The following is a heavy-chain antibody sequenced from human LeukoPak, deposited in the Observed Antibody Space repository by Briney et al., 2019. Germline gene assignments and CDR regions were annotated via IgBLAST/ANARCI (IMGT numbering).Heavy chain of an antibody. CDR2: IRYDGSNK. Sequence: QTGGSLRLSCAASGFTFSSYGMHWVRQAPGKGLEWVAFIRYDGSNKYYAGSVKGRFTISRDNSKNTLYLQMNSLRAEDTAVYYCAKFPASHWGQGTLVTVSS. J-gene: IGHJ4*02. V-gene: IGHV3-30*02. CDR1: GFTFSSYG. CDR3: AKFPASH.